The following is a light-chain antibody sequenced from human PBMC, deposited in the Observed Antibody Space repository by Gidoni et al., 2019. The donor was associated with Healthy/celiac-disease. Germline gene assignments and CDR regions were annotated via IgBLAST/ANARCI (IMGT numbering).Light chain of an antibody. J-gene: IGKJ1*01. CDR3: QQLNSYPWT. Sequence: DIQLTQSPSFLSASVGDRVTITCRASQGIRSYLAWYQQQPGKAPKLLIYAASTLQSGVPSRFSGSGSGTEFTLTISSLQPEDFATYYCQQLNSYPWTFGQGTKVEIK. CDR1: QGIRSY. V-gene: IGKV1-9*01. CDR2: AAS.